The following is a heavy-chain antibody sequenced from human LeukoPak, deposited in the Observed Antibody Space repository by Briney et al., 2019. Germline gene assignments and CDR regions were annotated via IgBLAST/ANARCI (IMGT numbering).Heavy chain of an antibody. Sequence: PGGSLRLSCAASGFTFSNAWMSWVRQAPGKGLEWVSSISSSSSYIYYADSVKGRFTISRDNAKNSLYLQMNSLRAEDTAVYYCARSRLAYCGGDCYPYDAFDIWGQGTMVTVSS. CDR1: GFTFSNAW. D-gene: IGHD2-21*01. CDR2: ISSSSSYI. CDR3: ARSRLAYCGGDCYPYDAFDI. J-gene: IGHJ3*02. V-gene: IGHV3-21*01.